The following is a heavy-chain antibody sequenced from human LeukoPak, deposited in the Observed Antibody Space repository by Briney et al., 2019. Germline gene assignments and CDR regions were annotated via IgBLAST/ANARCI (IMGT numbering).Heavy chain of an antibody. V-gene: IGHV1-24*01. CDR1: GYAFAALA. CDR3: ARALASYYYDSTAYYPFDH. Sequence: ASAKVSCKVSGYAFAALAMHWVRQAPGNGLEWMGGLDPEDGERMYAQQFHGRLTVTEDTSTDTAYMELSSLGSGDTAVYYCARALASYYYDSTAYYPFDHWGQGTLVTVSS. D-gene: IGHD3-22*01. J-gene: IGHJ4*02. CDR2: LDPEDGER.